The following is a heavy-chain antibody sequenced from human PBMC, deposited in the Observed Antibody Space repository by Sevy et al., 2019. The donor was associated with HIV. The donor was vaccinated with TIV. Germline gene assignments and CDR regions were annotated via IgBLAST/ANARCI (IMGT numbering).Heavy chain of an antibody. CDR3: VRDWDDKFSYGDSDPAVDC. Sequence: GGSLRLSCVASGVSFIHENMNWVRQAPGKGLEWLSYISTSGSTIYQADSVKGRFNISRDNAKNSLLLQMNSLRVEDTAIYYCVRDWDDKFSYGDSDPAVDCWGQGTLVTVSS. V-gene: IGHV3-48*04. J-gene: IGHJ4*02. CDR2: ISTSGSTI. CDR1: GVSFIHEN. D-gene: IGHD2-21*02.